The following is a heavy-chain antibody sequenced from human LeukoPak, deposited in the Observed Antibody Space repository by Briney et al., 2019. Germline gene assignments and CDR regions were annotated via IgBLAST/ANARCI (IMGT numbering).Heavy chain of an antibody. CDR2: ISSSSSYI. V-gene: IGHV3-21*01. J-gene: IGHJ4*02. D-gene: IGHD1-26*01. CDR3: ARDSAELDY. Sequence: GGSLRLSCAASGFTFSIYSMNWDRQAPGKGLEWVSSISSSSSYIHYTDSVKGRFTISRDNAKNSLYLQMSSLTAEDTALYYCARDSAELDYWGQGTLVTVSS. CDR1: GFTFSIYS.